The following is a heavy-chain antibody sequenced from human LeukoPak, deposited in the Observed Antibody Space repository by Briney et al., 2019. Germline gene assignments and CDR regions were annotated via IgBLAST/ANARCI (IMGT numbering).Heavy chain of an antibody. V-gene: IGHV3-21*01. J-gene: IGHJ3*02. CDR1: GFTFSIHS. CDR3: AGLRYFDWLRGTPNDAFDI. Sequence: GGSLRLSCAASGFTFSIHSMNWVRQAPGKGLEWVSYIGHTGTVMYHADSVKGRFTISRDNAKNSLYLQMNSLRAEDTAVYYCAGLRYFDWLRGTPNDAFDIWGQGTMVTVSS. CDR2: IGHTGTVM. D-gene: IGHD3-9*01.